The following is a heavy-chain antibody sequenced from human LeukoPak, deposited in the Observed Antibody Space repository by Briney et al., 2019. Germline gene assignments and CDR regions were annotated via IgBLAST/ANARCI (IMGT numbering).Heavy chain of an antibody. D-gene: IGHD3-3*01. J-gene: IGHJ6*03. Sequence: GGSLRLSCTASGFTFGDYAMSCVRQAPGKGLEWVGFIRSKAYGGTTEYAASVKGRFTISRDDSKSIAYLQMNSLKTEDTAVYYCTRVDLEWLNPLPPRPPYYYYYMDVWGKGTTVTVSS. V-gene: IGHV3-49*04. CDR1: GFTFGDYA. CDR3: TRVDLEWLNPLPPRPPYYYYYMDV. CDR2: IRSKAYGGTT.